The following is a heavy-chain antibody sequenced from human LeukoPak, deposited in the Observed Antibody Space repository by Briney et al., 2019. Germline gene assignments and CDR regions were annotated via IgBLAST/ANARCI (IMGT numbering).Heavy chain of an antibody. Sequence: GGSLRLSCAASGFTVNNAWMSWVRQAPGKGLEWVGRIKSKTDGGTTDYAAPVKGRFTISRDDSKNTLYVQMNSLKTEDTAVYYCTTTSYCSSTSCYYYYMDVWGKGTTVTVSS. CDR1: GFTVNNAW. V-gene: IGHV3-15*01. J-gene: IGHJ6*03. CDR2: IKSKTDGGTT. CDR3: TTTSYCSSTSCYYYYMDV. D-gene: IGHD2-2*01.